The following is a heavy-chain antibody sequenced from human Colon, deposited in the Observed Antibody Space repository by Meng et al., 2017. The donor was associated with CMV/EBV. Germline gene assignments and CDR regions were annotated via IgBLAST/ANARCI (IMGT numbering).Heavy chain of an antibody. V-gene: IGHV4-39*07. CDR2: IFYTGTT. J-gene: IGHJ4*02. Sequence: HLKLRESGPGLVRPSETLSLTCTVSGGSISSSSYYWAWIRQPPGKGLEWIGSIFYTGTTYYKPSLKSRVTISVDTSKNQFSLKLSSVTAADTAVYYCIRETTGSSSSYWGQGTLVTVSS. CDR1: GGSISSSSYY. CDR3: IRETTGSSSSY. D-gene: IGHD6-6*01.